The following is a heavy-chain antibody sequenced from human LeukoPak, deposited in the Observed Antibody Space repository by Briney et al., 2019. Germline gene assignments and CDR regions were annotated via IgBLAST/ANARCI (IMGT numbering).Heavy chain of an antibody. J-gene: IGHJ4*02. CDR1: GFTFDDYA. D-gene: IGHD2-2*01. Sequence: SGRSLRLSCAASGFTFDDYAMHWVRQAPGKGLEWVSGISWNSGSIGYADSVKGRFTISRDNAKNSLYLQMNSLRAEDTALYYCAKGVLPTYQLPYHSYFDYWGQGTLVTVSS. CDR2: ISWNSGSI. V-gene: IGHV3-9*01. CDR3: AKGVLPTYQLPYHSYFDY.